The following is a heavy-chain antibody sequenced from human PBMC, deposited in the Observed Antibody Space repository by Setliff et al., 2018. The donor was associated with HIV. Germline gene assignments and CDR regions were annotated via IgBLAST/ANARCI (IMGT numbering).Heavy chain of an antibody. CDR1: GYSFINNY. D-gene: IGHD6-19*01. J-gene: IGHJ5*02. Sequence: ASVKVSCKVSGYSFINNYMHWVQQAPGKGLEWMGLVDPEDGATIYAEKFRGRVTITADTSTDTAYMELSSLRSEDTAVYYCATTYSSGSANNWFDPWGQGTLVTVSS. V-gene: IGHV1-69-2*01. CDR2: VDPEDGAT. CDR3: ATTYSSGSANNWFDP.